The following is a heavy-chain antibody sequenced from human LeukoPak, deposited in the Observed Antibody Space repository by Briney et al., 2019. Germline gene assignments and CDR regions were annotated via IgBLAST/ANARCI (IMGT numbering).Heavy chain of an antibody. J-gene: IGHJ4*02. CDR3: ARGFRYYKRSSGYLGSVGYYFDY. CDR2: INHSGST. V-gene: IGHV4-34*01. CDR1: GGSFSGYY. D-gene: IGHD3-22*01. Sequence: SETLSLTCAVYGGSFSGYYWSWIRQPPGKGLEWIGEINHSGSTNYNPSLKSRVTISVDTSKNQFSLKLSSVTAADTAVYYCARGFRYYKRSSGYLGSVGYYFDYWGQGTLVTVSS.